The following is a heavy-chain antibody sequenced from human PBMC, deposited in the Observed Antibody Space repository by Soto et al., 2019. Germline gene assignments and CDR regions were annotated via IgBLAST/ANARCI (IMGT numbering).Heavy chain of an antibody. Sequence: PSETLSLTCAVYGGSFSGYYWSWIRQPPGKGLEWIGEINHSGSTNYNPSLKSRVTISVDTSNNQFSLKLSSVTAADTAVYYCASPAARPLRGYYYYYGMDVWGQGTTVTVSS. V-gene: IGHV4-34*01. CDR1: GGSFSGYY. CDR3: ASPAARPLRGYYYYYGMDV. CDR2: INHSGST. J-gene: IGHJ6*02. D-gene: IGHD6-6*01.